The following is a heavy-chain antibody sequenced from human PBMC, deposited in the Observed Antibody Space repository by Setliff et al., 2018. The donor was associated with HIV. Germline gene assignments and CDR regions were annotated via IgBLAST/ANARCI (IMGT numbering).Heavy chain of an antibody. Sequence: PGGSLRLSCAASGFTFIDYALNWVRQAPGKGLEWVSSISSSGSYIYYAPSLKGRFTISRDYASNSLYLEMNSLRAEDTAAYYCARSRSTRDAFDIWGQGTMVTVSS. CDR2: ISSSGSYI. CDR3: ARSRSTRDAFDI. J-gene: IGHJ3*02. CDR1: GFTFIDYA. D-gene: IGHD1-1*01. V-gene: IGHV3-21*01.